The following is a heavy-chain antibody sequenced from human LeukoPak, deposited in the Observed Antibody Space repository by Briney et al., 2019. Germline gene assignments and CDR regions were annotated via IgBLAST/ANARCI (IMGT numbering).Heavy chain of an antibody. CDR2: IYYSGST. CDR3: ARLYYYYYYMDV. Sequence: SETLSLTCSVSGGSISSSSYYWGWIPQPPGKGLEWIGTIYYSGSTYYNPSLKSRVTISVDTSKNQFSLKLSSVTAADTAVYYCARLYYYYYYMDVWGKGTTVAVSS. CDR1: GGSISSSSYY. J-gene: IGHJ6*03. V-gene: IGHV4-39*07.